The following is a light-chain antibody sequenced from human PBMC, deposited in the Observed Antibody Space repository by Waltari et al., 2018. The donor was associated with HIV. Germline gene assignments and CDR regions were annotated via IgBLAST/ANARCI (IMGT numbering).Light chain of an antibody. J-gene: IGKJ4*01. CDR2: LAS. Sequence: IGMTQSPDSLAVSLGERATFNCRSSRTVLSNSDNRNYLAWYQKKTGPPPNVLIYLASTRPSGVPDRFSASGSGTTFSLSISSVQAADVAVYYCQQYYTVRPTFGGGTKVEIK. CDR1: RTVLSNSDNRNY. V-gene: IGKV4-1*01. CDR3: QQYYTVRPT.